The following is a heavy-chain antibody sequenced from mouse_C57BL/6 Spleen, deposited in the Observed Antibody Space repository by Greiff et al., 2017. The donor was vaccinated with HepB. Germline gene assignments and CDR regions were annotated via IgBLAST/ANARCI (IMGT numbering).Heavy chain of an antibody. CDR2: IYPSDSET. CDR1: GYTFTSYW. Sequence: QVQLQQPGAELVRPGSSVKLSCKASGYTFTSYWMDWVKQRPGQGLEWIGNIYPSDSETHYNQKFKDKATLTVDKSSSTAYMQLSSLTSEDSAVYYCARGRPQPASSGYGYWGQGTTLTVSS. D-gene: IGHD3-2*02. V-gene: IGHV1-61*01. CDR3: ARGRPQPASSGYGY. J-gene: IGHJ2*01.